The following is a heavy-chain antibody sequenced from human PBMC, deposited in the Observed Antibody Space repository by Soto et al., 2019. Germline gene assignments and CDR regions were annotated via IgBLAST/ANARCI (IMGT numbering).Heavy chain of an antibody. CDR2: IYYSGST. D-gene: IGHD3-10*01. V-gene: IGHV4-30-4*01. CDR3: ARVSEGFGDQDNWFDP. J-gene: IGHJ5*02. Sequence: KASETLSLTCTVSGGSISSGDYYWSWIRQPPGKGLEWIGYIYYSGSTYYNPSLKSRVTISVDTSKNQFSLKLSSVTAADTAVYYCARVSEGFGDQDNWFDPWGQGTLVTVSS. CDR1: GGSISSGDYY.